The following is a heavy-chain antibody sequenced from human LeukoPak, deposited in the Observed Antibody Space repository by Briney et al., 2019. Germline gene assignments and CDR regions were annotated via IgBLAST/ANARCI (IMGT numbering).Heavy chain of an antibody. CDR1: GGSISSYY. D-gene: IGHD5-12*01. CDR3: ARHAGGYDQFDY. V-gene: IGHV4-59*08. Sequence: PSETLSLTCTVSGGSISSYYWSWIRQPPGKGLEWIGYIYYSGSTNYNPSPKSRVTISVDTSKNQFSLKLSSVTAADTAVYYCARHAGGYDQFDYWGQGTLVTVSS. CDR2: IYYSGST. J-gene: IGHJ4*02.